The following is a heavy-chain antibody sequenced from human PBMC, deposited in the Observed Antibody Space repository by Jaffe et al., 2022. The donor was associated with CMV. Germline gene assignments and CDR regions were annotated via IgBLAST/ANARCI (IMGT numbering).Heavy chain of an antibody. V-gene: IGHV4-4*07. J-gene: IGHJ4*02. CDR2: IYTSGST. D-gene: IGHD3-22*01. CDR1: GGSISSYY. CDR3: ARDRDSSGYSLPLN. Sequence: QVQLQESGPGLVKPSETLSLTCTVSGGSISSYYWSWIRQPAGKGLEWIGRIYTSGSTNYNPSLKSRVTMSVDTSKNQFSLKLSSVTAADTAVYYCARDRDSSGYSLPLNWGQGTLVTVSS.